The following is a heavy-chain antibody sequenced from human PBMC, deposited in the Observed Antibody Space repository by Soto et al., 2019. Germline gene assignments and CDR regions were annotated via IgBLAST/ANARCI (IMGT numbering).Heavy chain of an antibody. V-gene: IGHV3-48*01. CDR1: GFTFSSYS. CDR2: ISSSSSTI. J-gene: IGHJ6*02. D-gene: IGHD3-10*01. Sequence: EAQLVESGGGLVQPGGSLRLSCAASGFTFSSYSMNWVRQAPGKGLEWVSYISSSSSTIYYADSVKGRFTISRDNAKNSLYLQMNSLRAEDTAVYYCARDGDGSGSYFYYGMDVWGQGTTVTVSS. CDR3: ARDGDGSGSYFYYGMDV.